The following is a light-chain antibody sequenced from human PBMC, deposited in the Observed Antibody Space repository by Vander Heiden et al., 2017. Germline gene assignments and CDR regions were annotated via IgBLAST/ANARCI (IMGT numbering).Light chain of an antibody. J-gene: IGLJ2*01. CDR1: SSDVGSYNL. Sequence: QSALTQPASVSGSPGPSITISRTGTSSDVGSYNLVSWYQQHPGKAPKLMIYEVSKRPSGVSNRFSGSKSGNTASLTISGLQAEDEADYYCCSYAGSSTLVFGGGTKLTVL. CDR2: EVS. V-gene: IGLV2-23*02. CDR3: CSYAGSSTLV.